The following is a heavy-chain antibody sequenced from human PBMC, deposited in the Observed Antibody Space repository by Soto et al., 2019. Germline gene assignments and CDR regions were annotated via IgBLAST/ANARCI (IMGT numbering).Heavy chain of an antibody. CDR3: ARGQTGGGWGYYFDY. J-gene: IGHJ4*02. Sequence: QVQLVQSGAEVKKPGSSVKVSCKASGGTFSSYAIDWVRQAPGQGLEWMGGIIPIFGTADYAQKFQGRVTITADESTSTAYMELSSLRSEETAGYYCARGQTGGGWGYYFDYWGQGTLVTVSS. CDR2: IIPIFGTA. V-gene: IGHV1-69*12. CDR1: GGTFSSYA. D-gene: IGHD3-16*01.